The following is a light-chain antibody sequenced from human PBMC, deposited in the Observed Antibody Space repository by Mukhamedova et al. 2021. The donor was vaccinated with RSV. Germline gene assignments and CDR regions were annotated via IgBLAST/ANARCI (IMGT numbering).Light chain of an antibody. J-gene: IGKJ4*01. Sequence: TWGASQGIRNDLGWYQQKPGKAPKRLIYGASSLESGAPSRFSGSGSGTEFTLTISSLQPEDFATYYCLQHNSYPLTFGGGTKVEIK. V-gene: IGKV1-17*01. CDR2: GAS. CDR3: LQHNSYPLT. CDR1: QGIRND.